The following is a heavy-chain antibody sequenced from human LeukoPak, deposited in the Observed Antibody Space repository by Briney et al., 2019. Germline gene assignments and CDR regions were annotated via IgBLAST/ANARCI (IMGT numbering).Heavy chain of an antibody. D-gene: IGHD3-22*01. CDR3: ARRGNYYDSSGYYSNYYYYMDV. V-gene: IGHV4-39*07. J-gene: IGHJ6*03. Sequence: SETPSLTCTVSGGSISSSSYYWGWIRQPPGKGLEWIGEINHSGSTNYNPSLKSRVTISVDTSKNQFSLKLSSVTAADTAVYYCARRGNYYDSSGYYSNYYYYMDVWGKGTTVTISS. CDR2: INHSGST. CDR1: GGSISSSSYY.